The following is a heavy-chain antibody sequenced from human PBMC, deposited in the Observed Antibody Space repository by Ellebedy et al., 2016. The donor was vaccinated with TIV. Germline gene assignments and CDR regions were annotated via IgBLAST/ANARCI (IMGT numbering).Heavy chain of an antibody. CDR3: ARQSSGWYGWFDP. CDR1: GGSISSYY. V-gene: IGHV4-59*01. J-gene: IGHJ5*02. CDR2: IYYSGST. Sequence: MPGGSLRLSCTASGGSISSYYWSWIRQPPGKGLEWIGYIYYSGSTNYNPSPKSRVTISVDTSKNQFSLKLSSVTAADTAVYYCARQSSGWYGWFDPWGQGTLVTVSS. D-gene: IGHD6-19*01.